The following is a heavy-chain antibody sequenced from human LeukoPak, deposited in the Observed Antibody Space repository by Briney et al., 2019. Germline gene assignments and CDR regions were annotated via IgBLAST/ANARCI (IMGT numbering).Heavy chain of an antibody. J-gene: IGHJ4*02. CDR3: ARHTSSVYYDFWSGYEDYFDY. CDR1: GGSISGYY. CDR2: IYYSGST. Sequence: SDTLSLSCTVSGGSISGYYWSWIRQPPGKGLEWMGYIYYSGSTNYNPSLKRRVAISVDASKNHISLKLSSGTAADTAMYYCARHTSSVYYDFWSGYEDYFDYWGQGTLVTVSS. D-gene: IGHD3-3*01. V-gene: IGHV4-59*08.